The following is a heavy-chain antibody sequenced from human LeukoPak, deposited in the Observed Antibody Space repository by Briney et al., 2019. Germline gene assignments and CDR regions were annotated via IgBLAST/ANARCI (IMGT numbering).Heavy chain of an antibody. V-gene: IGHV3-30-3*01. D-gene: IGHD5-18*01. CDR3: ASRKDTPHLPDY. J-gene: IGHJ4*02. Sequence: GRSLRLSCAASGFTFSSYDMHWVRQAPGKGLEWVAVISYDGSNKYYADSVKGRFTISRDNSKNTLYLQMNSLRAEDTAVYYCASRKDTPHLPDYWGQGTLVTVSS. CDR2: ISYDGSNK. CDR1: GFTFSSYD.